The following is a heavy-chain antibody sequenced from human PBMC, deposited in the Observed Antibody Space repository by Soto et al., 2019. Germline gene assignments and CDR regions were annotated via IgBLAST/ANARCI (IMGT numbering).Heavy chain of an antibody. CDR3: AKAATSVNTFNAFDI. D-gene: IGHD4-17*01. V-gene: IGHV3-23*01. Sequence: GGSLRLSCAASGFTFSSFVMSWVRQAPGKGLEWVSAISGSGGSTYYADSVQGRFTISRDNSKNTLYLQMNSLRAEDTAVYYCAKAATSVNTFNAFDIWGQGTMVTVTS. CDR1: GFTFSSFV. J-gene: IGHJ3*02. CDR2: ISGSGGST.